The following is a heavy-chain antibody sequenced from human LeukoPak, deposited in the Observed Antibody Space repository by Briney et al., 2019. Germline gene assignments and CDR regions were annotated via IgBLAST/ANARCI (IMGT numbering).Heavy chain of an antibody. Sequence: SETLSLTCAVSGGSISSRNWWSWVRQPPGKGLEWIGEIYHSGSINYNPSLKSRVTISVDKSKNQLSLRLTSVTAADTAVYYCARDNGAIRAYYYHGMDVRGQGTTVTVSS. CDR3: ARDNGAIRAYYYHGMDV. V-gene: IGHV4-4*02. CDR2: IYHSGSI. J-gene: IGHJ6*02. D-gene: IGHD2-8*01. CDR1: GGSISSRNW.